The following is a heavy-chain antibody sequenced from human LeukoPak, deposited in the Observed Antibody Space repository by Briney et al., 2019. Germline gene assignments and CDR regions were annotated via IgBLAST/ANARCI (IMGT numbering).Heavy chain of an antibody. CDR2: ISGSGGST. V-gene: IGHV3-23*01. CDR3: AKGRVADPSYYFDY. J-gene: IGHJ4*02. CDR1: GFTFSSYA. Sequence: GGSLRLSCAASGFTFSSYAMSWVRQAPGKGLESVSAISGSGGSTYYADSVKGRFTISRDNSKNTLYLQMNSLRAEDTAVYYCAKGRVADPSYYFDYWGQGTLVTVSS. D-gene: IGHD6-19*01.